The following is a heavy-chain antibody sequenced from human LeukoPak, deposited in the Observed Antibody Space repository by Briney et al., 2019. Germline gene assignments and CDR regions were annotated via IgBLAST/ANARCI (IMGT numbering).Heavy chain of an antibody. CDR1: GFTFSIYG. CDR2: IWYDGSNK. J-gene: IGHJ6*03. V-gene: IGHV3-33*06. CDR3: AKSALYCSSTSCYDSYYYYMDV. Sequence: GGSLRLSCAASGFTFSIYGMHWVRQAPGKGLEWVAVIWYDGSNKYYADSVKGRFTISRDNSKNTLYLQMNSLRAEDTAVYYCAKSALYCSSTSCYDSYYYYMDVWGKGTTVTVSS. D-gene: IGHD2-2*01.